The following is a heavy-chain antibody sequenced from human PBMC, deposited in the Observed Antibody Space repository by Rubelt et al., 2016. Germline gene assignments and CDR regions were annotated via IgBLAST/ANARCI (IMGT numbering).Heavy chain of an antibody. V-gene: IGHV4-39*01. Sequence: QLQLQESGPGLVKPSETLSLTCTVSGGSISSSSYYWGWIRQPPGKGLEWIGSIYYSGSTYYNPSLKSRVSMSVDTSKHQFSPKLSSVTAADTAVYYCARLSSGWYYFDYWGQGTLVTVSS. CDR2: IYYSGST. CDR1: GGSISSSSYY. D-gene: IGHD6-19*01. CDR3: ARLSSGWYYFDY. J-gene: IGHJ4*02.